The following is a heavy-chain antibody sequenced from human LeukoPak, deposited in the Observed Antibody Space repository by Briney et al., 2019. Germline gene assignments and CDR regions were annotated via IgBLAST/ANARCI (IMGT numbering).Heavy chain of an antibody. V-gene: IGHV1-69*05. D-gene: IGHD4-17*01. CDR1: GYTFTGYY. J-gene: IGHJ4*02. Sequence: SVKVSCKASGYTFTGYYMHWVRQAPGQGLEWVGGIIPIFGTANYAQKFQGRVTITTDESTSTAYMELSSLRSEDTAVYYCASSSYGDSDYFDYWGQGTLVTVSS. CDR3: ASSSYGDSDYFDY. CDR2: IIPIFGTA.